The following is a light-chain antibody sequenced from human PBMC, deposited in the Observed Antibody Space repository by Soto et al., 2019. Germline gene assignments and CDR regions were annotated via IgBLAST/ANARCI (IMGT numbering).Light chain of an antibody. J-gene: IGLJ2*01. CDR1: SSDVGGYNF. CDR2: DVN. Sequence: QSALTQPASVSGSPGQSITISCTGTSSDVGGYNFVSWYQHHPGKAPTLIIYDVNNRPSGVSNRFSGSKSGNTASLTISGLQAEDEAYYHCSSFTSSSTLDVVFGGGTQLTVL. CDR3: SSFTSSSTLDVV. V-gene: IGLV2-14*01.